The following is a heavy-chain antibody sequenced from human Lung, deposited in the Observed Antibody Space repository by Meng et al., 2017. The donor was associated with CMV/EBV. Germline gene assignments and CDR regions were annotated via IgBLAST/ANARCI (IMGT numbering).Heavy chain of an antibody. Sequence: QVQLVQCWAEVNNPGASLQVSCKAARYTSTNYYMQWVRQDPGQGLEWMGVINPSGGSTNYAQKFQGRLTMTRDTSTSTVYMELSSLRSEDTAVYYCARGDGGNGSDYWGQGTLVTVSS. CDR3: ARGDGGNGSDY. J-gene: IGHJ4*02. CDR2: INPSGGST. V-gene: IGHV1-46*01. D-gene: IGHD4-23*01. CDR1: RYTSTNYY.